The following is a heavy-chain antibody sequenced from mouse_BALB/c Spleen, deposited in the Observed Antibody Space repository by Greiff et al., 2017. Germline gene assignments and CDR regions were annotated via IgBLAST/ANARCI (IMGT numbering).Heavy chain of an antibody. CDR1: GYTFTSYT. V-gene: IGHV1-4*02. D-gene: IGHD2-2*01. J-gene: IGHJ4*01. Sequence: VQLQQSAAELVRPGASLKISCTASGYTFTSYTMHWVQQRPGQGLEWIGYINPSSGNTEYTQKFKDMTTLTADKSSSTVYMQLSSLTSEDSAVYYCARRKGGYYYAMDYWGQGTSVTVSS. CDR2: INPSSGNT. CDR3: ARRKGGYYYAMDY.